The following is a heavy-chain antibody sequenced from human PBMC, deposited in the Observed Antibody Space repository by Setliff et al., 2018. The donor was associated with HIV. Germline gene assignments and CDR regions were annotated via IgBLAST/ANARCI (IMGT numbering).Heavy chain of an antibody. D-gene: IGHD3-3*01. Sequence: GGSLRLSCAASGFTFSSYGMHWVRQAPGKGLEWVAVIWYDGSEKYYADSVRGRFTISRDNLKKTLYLQMSNLRVEDTAVYYCATGHYDYWSGYSARGPLDYWGQGTLVTVSS. J-gene: IGHJ4*02. CDR1: GFTFSSYG. V-gene: IGHV3-33*01. CDR3: ATGHYDYWSGYSARGPLDY. CDR2: IWYDGSEK.